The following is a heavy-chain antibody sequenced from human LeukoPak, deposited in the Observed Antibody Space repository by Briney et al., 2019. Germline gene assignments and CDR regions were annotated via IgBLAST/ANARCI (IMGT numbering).Heavy chain of an antibody. Sequence: SETLSLTCTVSGGSISSGGYYWSWIRQHPGKGLEWIGYIYYSGGTYYNPSLKSRVTISVDTSKNQFSLKLSSVAAADTAVYYCASGGYSSSWYGEYWFDPWGQGTLVTVSS. CDR1: GGSISSGGYY. CDR3: ASGGYSSSWYGEYWFDP. J-gene: IGHJ5*02. D-gene: IGHD6-13*01. V-gene: IGHV4-31*03. CDR2: IYYSGGT.